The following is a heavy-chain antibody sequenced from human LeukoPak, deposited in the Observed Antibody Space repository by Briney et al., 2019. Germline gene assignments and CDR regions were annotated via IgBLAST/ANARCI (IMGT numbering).Heavy chain of an antibody. Sequence: PSETLSLTCTVSGGSISRYYWSWIRQPPGKGLEWVGYIYSSGTTKYNPSLKSRATISIDTSKSQLSLSLSSVSAADTAVYYCARHGSVRSPLGPWGQGTLVTVSS. CDR2: IYSSGTT. V-gene: IGHV4-4*09. J-gene: IGHJ5*02. D-gene: IGHD3-10*01. CDR1: GGSISRYY. CDR3: ARHGSVRSPLGP.